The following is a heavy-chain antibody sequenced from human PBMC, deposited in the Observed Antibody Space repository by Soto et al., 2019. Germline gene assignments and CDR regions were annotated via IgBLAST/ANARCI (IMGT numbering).Heavy chain of an antibody. CDR3: ARTRPRNGYYYYYGMDV. J-gene: IGHJ6*02. CDR1: GGSFSGYY. Sequence: SETLSLTCAVYGGSFSGYYWSWIRQPPGKGLEWIGEINHSGSTNYNPSLKSRVTISVDTSKDQFSLKLSSVTAADTAVYYCARTRPRNGYYYYYGMDVWGQGTTVTVSS. V-gene: IGHV4-34*01. CDR2: INHSGST. D-gene: IGHD6-6*01.